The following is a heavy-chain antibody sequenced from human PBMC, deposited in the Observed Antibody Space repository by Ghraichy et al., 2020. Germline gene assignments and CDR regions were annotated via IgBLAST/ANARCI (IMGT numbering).Heavy chain of an antibody. J-gene: IGHJ4*02. CDR3: ARGYLGVIGNTCYFDY. V-gene: IGHV3-23*01. CDR1: GFTFSSYA. D-gene: IGHD1-7*01. Sequence: GESLNISCAASGFTFSSYAMSWVRQAPGKGLEWVSAISGSGGSTYYADSVKGRFTISRDNAKNSLFLQMNSLRAEDTAVYFCARGYLGVIGNTCYFDYWGQGILVTVSS. CDR2: ISGSGGST.